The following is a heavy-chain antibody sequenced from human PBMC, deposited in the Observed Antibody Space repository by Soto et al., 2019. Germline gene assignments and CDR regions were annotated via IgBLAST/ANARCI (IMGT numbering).Heavy chain of an antibody. J-gene: IGHJ6*02. CDR2: TSSSSSYT. Sequence: PGGSLRLSCAASGFTFSDYYMSWIRQAPGKGLEWVSYTSSSSSYTNYADSVKGRFTISRDNAKNSLYLQMNSLRAEDTAVYYCARGRLDYGMDVWGQGTTVTVSS. CDR3: ARGRLDYGMDV. CDR1: GFTFSDYY. V-gene: IGHV3-11*06.